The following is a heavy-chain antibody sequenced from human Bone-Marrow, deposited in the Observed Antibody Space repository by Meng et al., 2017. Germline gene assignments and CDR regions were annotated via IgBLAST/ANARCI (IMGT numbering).Heavy chain of an antibody. J-gene: IGHJ4*02. CDR3: ARDEDISAAGKLFGDY. V-gene: IGHV1-2*06. CDR2: IDPKNGDT. D-gene: IGHD6-13*01. CDR1: GYNFPDYY. Sequence: QVQLGPSGAEVKKPGASVKVSCKPSGYNFPDYYIHWVRQAPGQGLEWMGRIDPKNGDTHYAQKFQGRVTMTGDTSISPAYMDLSGLRSDDTAVYYCARDEDISAAGKLFGDYWGQGALVTVSS.